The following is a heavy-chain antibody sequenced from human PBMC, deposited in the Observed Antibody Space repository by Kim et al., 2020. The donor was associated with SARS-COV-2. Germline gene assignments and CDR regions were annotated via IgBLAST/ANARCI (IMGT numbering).Heavy chain of an antibody. Sequence: NPSLKSRGTMSVDTSKNQFSLKLSSVTAADTAVYYCARNVDTAFYNWFDPWGQGTLVTVSS. J-gene: IGHJ5*02. V-gene: IGHV4-4*07. CDR3: ARNVDTAFYNWFDP. D-gene: IGHD5-18*01.